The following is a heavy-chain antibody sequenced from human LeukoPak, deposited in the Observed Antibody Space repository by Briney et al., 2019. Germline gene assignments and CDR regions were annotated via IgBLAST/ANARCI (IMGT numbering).Heavy chain of an antibody. CDR2: INHSGST. Sequence: PSETLSLTCTVSGGSISSYYWSWIRQPPGKGLEWIGEINHSGSTNYNPSLKSRVTISVDTSKNQFSLKLSSVTAADTAVYYCARGSERCTNGVCYRAYYFDYWGQGTLVTVSS. V-gene: IGHV4-34*01. CDR1: GGSISSYY. D-gene: IGHD2-8*01. CDR3: ARGSERCTNGVCYRAYYFDY. J-gene: IGHJ4*02.